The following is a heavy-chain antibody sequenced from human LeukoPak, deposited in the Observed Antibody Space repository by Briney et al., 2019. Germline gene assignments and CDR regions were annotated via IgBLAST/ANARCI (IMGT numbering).Heavy chain of an antibody. CDR2: ISSSGSTI. CDR1: GFTFSDYY. J-gene: IGHJ5*02. Sequence: GGSLRLSCAASGFTFSDYYMSWIRQAPGKGLEWVSYISSSGSTIYYADSVKGRFTISRDNAKNSLYLQMNSLRAEDTAVYYCARDDSPGSGYPNWFDPWGQGTLVTVSS. D-gene: IGHD3-22*01. V-gene: IGHV3-11*01. CDR3: ARDDSPGSGYPNWFDP.